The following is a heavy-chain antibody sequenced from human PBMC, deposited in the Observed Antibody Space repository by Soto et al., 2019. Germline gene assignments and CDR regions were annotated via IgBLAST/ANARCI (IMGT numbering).Heavy chain of an antibody. CDR1: GFTFSHAW. J-gene: IGHJ4*02. CDR3: TTDPLLVD. Sequence: GGSLRLSCAASGFTFSHAWMNWVRQAPGKGLEWVGRIRSKTDGRKTDYAAPVKGRFTISRDDSENTLNLQMNSLKTEDTAMYYCTTDPLLVDGGQGTLVTVSS. V-gene: IGHV3-15*07. CDR2: IRSKTDGRKT.